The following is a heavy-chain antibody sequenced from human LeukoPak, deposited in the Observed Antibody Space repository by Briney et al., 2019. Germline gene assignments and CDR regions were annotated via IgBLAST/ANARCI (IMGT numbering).Heavy chain of an antibody. CDR2: ISAYNGDT. CDR3: ARDDIVARNNYYYYGMDV. CDR1: GYTFTSYG. J-gene: IGHJ6*02. D-gene: IGHD5-12*01. V-gene: IGHV1-18*01. Sequence: ASVKVSCKASGYTFTSYGISWVRQAPGQGLEWMGWISAYNGDTNYAQKLQGRVTMTTDTSTSTAYMELRSLRSDDTAVYYCARDDIVARNNYYYYGMDVWGQGTTVTVSS.